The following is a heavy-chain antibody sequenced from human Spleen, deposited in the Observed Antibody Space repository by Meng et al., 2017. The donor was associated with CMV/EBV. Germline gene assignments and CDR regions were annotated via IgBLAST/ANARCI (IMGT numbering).Heavy chain of an antibody. CDR2: ISNYNGNA. V-gene: IGHV1-18*01. J-gene: IGHJ4*02. CDR3: VRDGTGITAFDY. D-gene: IGHD1-7*01. Sequence: ASVKVSCKSSGYTFASEGITWVRQAPGQGLEWMGWISNYNGNANYAQKFQGRVTMTTDTSTSTVYMEVRSLRSDDTAVYYCVRDGTGITAFDYWGQGTPVTVSS. CDR1: GYTFASEG.